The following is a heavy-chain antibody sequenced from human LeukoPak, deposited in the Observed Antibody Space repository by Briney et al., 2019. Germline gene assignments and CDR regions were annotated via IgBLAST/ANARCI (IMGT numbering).Heavy chain of an antibody. V-gene: IGHV5-51*01. CDR1: GYSFSTYW. D-gene: IGHD2-2*02. J-gene: IGHJ6*02. CDR2: IYPGDSDA. CDR3: ARYGIYGCSSTGCYTSYYYYGMDV. Sequence: GESLKISCKGSGYSFSTYWIGWVRQTPGKGLEWMGFIYPGDSDARYSPSFQGQVTISVDKSINTAYVQWSSLKASDTAMYYCARYGIYGCSSTGCYTSYYYYGMDVWGQGTTVTVSS.